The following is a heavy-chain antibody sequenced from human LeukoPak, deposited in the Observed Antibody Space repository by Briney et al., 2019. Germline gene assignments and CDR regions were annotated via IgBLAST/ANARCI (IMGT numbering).Heavy chain of an antibody. D-gene: IGHD6-13*01. Sequence: PSETLSLTCTVSGGSISSGDYYWSWIRQPPGKGLEWIGYSYYSGSTYYNPSLKSRVTISVDTSKNQFSLKLSSVTAADTGVYYCARTTYSSSWYGGGGNDYWGQGTLVTVSS. CDR2: SYYSGST. CDR1: GGSISSGDYY. CDR3: ARTTYSSSWYGGGGNDY. V-gene: IGHV4-30-4*08. J-gene: IGHJ4*02.